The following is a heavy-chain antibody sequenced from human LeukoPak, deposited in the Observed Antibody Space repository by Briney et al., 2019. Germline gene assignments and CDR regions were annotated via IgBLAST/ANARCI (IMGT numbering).Heavy chain of an antibody. J-gene: IGHJ6*02. D-gene: IGHD2-2*01. V-gene: IGHV1-69*13. CDR1: GGTFSSYA. CDR3: ARGRIKSRVIVVVPAAMVLSGMDV. Sequence: SVKVSCKDSGGTFSSYAISWVRQAPGQGLEWMGGIIPIFGTANYAQKFQGRVTITADESTSTAYMELSSLRSEDTAVYYCARGRIKSRVIVVVPAAMVLSGMDVWGQGTTVTVSS. CDR2: IIPIFGTA.